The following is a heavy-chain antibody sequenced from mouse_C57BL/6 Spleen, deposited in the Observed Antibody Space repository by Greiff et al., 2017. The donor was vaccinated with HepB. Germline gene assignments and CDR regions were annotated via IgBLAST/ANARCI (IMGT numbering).Heavy chain of an antibody. V-gene: IGHV1-15*01. D-gene: IGHD3-2*02. CDR2: IDPETGGT. CDR3: TRRASSGLYFDY. CDR1: GYTFTDYE. Sequence: QVQLKQSGAELVRPGASVTLSCKASGYTFTDYEMHWVKQTPVHGLEWIGAIDPETGGTAYNQKFKGKAILTADKSSSTAYMELRRLTSEDSAVYYCTRRASSGLYFDYWGQGTTLTVSS. J-gene: IGHJ2*01.